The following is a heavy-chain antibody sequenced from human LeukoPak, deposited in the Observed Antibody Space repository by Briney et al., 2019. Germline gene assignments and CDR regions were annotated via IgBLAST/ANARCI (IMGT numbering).Heavy chain of an antibody. Sequence: GESLKISCKGSGYSFINYWIGWVRQVPGKDREWMGIIYPSHSDTRYSPSFKGQVTISADKSISTAYLQWNSLEASDSAMYYCARRYFSSGSGSGGFDYWGQGTLVTVSS. D-gene: IGHD3-10*01. CDR3: ARRYFSSGSGSGGFDY. J-gene: IGHJ4*02. CDR1: GYSFINYW. CDR2: IYPSHSDT. V-gene: IGHV5-51*01.